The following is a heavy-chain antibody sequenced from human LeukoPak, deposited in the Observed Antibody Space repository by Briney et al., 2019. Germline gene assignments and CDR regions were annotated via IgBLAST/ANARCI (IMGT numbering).Heavy chain of an antibody. CDR3: ARERSSSGGHNWFDP. V-gene: IGHV4-59*11. CDR1: GGSISSHY. J-gene: IGHJ5*02. Sequence: SETLSLTCTVSGGSISSHYWGWIRQPPGKGLEWIGSVYYTGVTSTNPFFRSRMSISVDTSKNQFSLYLTSVTAADAAVYYCARERSSSGGHNWFDPWGQGTLVTVSS. D-gene: IGHD4-23*01. CDR2: VYYTGVT.